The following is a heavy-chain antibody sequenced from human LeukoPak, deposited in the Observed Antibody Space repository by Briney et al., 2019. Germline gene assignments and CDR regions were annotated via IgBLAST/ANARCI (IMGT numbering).Heavy chain of an antibody. V-gene: IGHV4-61*02. CDR3: ARYNHDTLTGDGDYYYMDV. CDR1: GGSISSGSYY. CDR2: IYTSGST. D-gene: IGHD3-9*01. Sequence: SETLSLTCTVSGGSISSGSYYWSWIRQPAGKGLEWIGRIYTSGSTKYNPSLKSRVTMSVDTSKNQFSLKLSSVTAADTAVYYCARYNHDTLTGDGDYYYMDVWGKGTTVTIPS. J-gene: IGHJ6*03.